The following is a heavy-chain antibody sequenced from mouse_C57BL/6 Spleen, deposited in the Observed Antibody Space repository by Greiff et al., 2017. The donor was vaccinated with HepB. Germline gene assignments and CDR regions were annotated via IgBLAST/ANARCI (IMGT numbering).Heavy chain of an antibody. CDR1: GFTFSSYA. V-gene: IGHV5-4*01. J-gene: IGHJ4*01. D-gene: IGHD1-1*01. CDR3: ARDGNGTLYYAMDY. Sequence: EVKVEESGGGLVKPGGSLKLSCAASGFTFSSYAMSWVRQTPEKRLEWVATISDVGSYTYYPDNVKGRFTISRDKAKNNLYLQMSHLKSEDTAMYYCARDGNGTLYYAMDYWGQGTSVTVSS. CDR2: ISDVGSYT.